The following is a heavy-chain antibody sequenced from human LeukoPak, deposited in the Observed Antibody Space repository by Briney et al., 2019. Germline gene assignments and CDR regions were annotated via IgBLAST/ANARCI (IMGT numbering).Heavy chain of an antibody. CDR2: INSDGSST. D-gene: IGHD5-12*01. Sequence: GGSLRLSCAASGFTFSSYWMHWVRQAPGKGLVWVSHINSDGSSTSYADSVKGRLTISRDNAKNTLYLQMNSLRVEDTAVYYCARGDGYAQRDWGQGTLVTVPS. CDR3: ARGDGYAQRD. V-gene: IGHV3-74*01. CDR1: GFTFSSYW. J-gene: IGHJ4*02.